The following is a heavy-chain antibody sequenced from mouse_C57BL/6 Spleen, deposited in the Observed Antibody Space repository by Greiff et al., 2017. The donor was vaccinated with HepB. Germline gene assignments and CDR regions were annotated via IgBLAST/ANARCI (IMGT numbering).Heavy chain of an antibody. CDR2: IWRGGST. CDR1: GFSLTSYG. J-gene: IGHJ2*01. V-gene: IGHV2-5*01. D-gene: IGHD1-1*01. CDR3: AKNHYYGSSSLYFDY. Sequence: QVQLQQSGPGLVQPSQSLSITCTVSGFSLTSYGVHWVRQSPGKGLEWLGVIWRGGSTDYNAAFMSRLSITKDNSKSQVFFKMNSLQADDTAIYYCAKNHYYGSSSLYFDYWGQGTTLTVSS.